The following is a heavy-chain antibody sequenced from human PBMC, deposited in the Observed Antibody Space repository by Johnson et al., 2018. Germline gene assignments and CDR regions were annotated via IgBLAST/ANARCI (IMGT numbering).Heavy chain of an antibody. Sequence: QVQLVQSGGGVVQPGRSLRLSCAASGFIFSDYGIHWVRQAPGKGLEWVTIISYDGNNRYYTDSVKGRFPISRDNSKNTLYLQMHSLRPEDTAMCYCARFSSIRDRRLPRDRVHEAIDIWGQGTMVTVAS. CDR1: GFIFSDYG. V-gene: IGHV3-30*03. CDR3: ARFSSIRDRRLPRDRVHEAIDI. J-gene: IGHJ3*02. D-gene: IGHD6-13*01. CDR2: ISYDGNNR.